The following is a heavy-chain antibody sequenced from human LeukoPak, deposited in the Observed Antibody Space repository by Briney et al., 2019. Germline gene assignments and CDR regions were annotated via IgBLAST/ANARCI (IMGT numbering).Heavy chain of an antibody. Sequence: PGGSLRLSCAASGITFNIYVMSWVRQAPGKGLEWVAAITGSGSLTYYADSVKGRFTISRDNAKNLLYLQMNNLRAEDTAQYYCARIPRNVDDYWGQGTLVKVSS. J-gene: IGHJ4*02. CDR1: GITFNIYV. CDR3: ARIPRNVDDY. V-gene: IGHV3-23*01. CDR2: ITGSGSLT.